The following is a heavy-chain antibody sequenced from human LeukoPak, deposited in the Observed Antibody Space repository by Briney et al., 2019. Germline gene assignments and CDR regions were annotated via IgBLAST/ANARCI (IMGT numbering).Heavy chain of an antibody. V-gene: IGHV3-30*18. D-gene: IGHD3-22*01. CDR3: AKDQYYYDSSGYPPDY. Sequence: GGSLRLSCAASGFTFSSYGMHWVRQAPGKGLEWVAVISYDGSNKYYADSVKGRFTISRDNSKNTLYLQMNSLRTEDTAVYYCAKDQYYYDSSGYPPDYWGQGTLVTVSS. CDR2: ISYDGSNK. J-gene: IGHJ4*02. CDR1: GFTFSSYG.